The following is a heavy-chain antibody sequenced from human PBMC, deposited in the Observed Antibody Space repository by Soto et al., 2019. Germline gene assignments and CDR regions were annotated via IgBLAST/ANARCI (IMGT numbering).Heavy chain of an antibody. Sequence: QVQLVESGGGVVQPGRSLRLSCAASGFTFSSYGMHWVRQAPGKGLEWVAVISYDGSNKYYADSVKGRFTISRDNSKNTLYLQINSLRAEDTAVYYCAKDEEEQWLVSWAFDYWGQGTLVTVSS. J-gene: IGHJ4*02. CDR2: ISYDGSNK. CDR1: GFTFSSYG. CDR3: AKDEEEQWLVSWAFDY. D-gene: IGHD6-19*01. V-gene: IGHV3-30*18.